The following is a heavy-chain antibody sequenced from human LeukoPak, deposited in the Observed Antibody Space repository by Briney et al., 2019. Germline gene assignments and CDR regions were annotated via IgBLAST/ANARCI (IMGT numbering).Heavy chain of an antibody. CDR3: STGSGHAFDI. CDR1: GFTFSSYW. Sequence: GGSLRLFCAASGFTFSSYWMHWVRQAPGKGLVWVSRINSDGSSTSYADSVKGRFTISRDNAKNTLYLQMNNLRAEDTAVYYCSTGSGHAFDIWGRGTMVAVSS. J-gene: IGHJ3*02. D-gene: IGHD3-10*01. CDR2: INSDGSST. V-gene: IGHV3-74*01.